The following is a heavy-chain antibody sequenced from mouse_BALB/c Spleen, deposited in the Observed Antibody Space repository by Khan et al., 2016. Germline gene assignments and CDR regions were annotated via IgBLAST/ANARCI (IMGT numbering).Heavy chain of an antibody. CDR2: ISYSGST. V-gene: IGHV3-2*02. CDR1: GYSITSDYA. J-gene: IGHJ2*01. Sequence: VQLKQSGPGLVKPSQSLSLTCTVTGYSITSDYAWNWIRQFPGNKLEWMGYISYSGSTSYNPSLKSRISITRNTSKNQFFLSLNSVTTEDTATYYCARGRSFDYWGQGTTLTVSS. CDR3: ARGRSFDY.